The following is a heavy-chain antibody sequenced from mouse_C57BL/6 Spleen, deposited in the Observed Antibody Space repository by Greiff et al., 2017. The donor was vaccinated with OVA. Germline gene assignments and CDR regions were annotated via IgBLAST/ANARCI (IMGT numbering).Heavy chain of an antibody. CDR1: GYSFTGYF. CDR3: ARSADGYYRGDY. J-gene: IGHJ2*01. CDR2: INPYNGDT. D-gene: IGHD2-3*01. V-gene: IGHV1-20*01. Sequence: EVKLMESGPELVKPGDSVKISCKASGYSFTGYFMNWVMQSHGKSLEWIGRINPYNGDTFYNQKFKGKATLTVDKSSSTAHMELRSLTSEDSAVYYCARSADGYYRGDYWGQGTTLTVSS.